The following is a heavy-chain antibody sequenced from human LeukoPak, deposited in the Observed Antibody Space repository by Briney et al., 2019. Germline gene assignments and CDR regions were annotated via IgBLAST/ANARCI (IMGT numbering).Heavy chain of an antibody. CDR1: GYTFTGYY. CDR2: INPNSGGT. CDR3: ARADRRTSNWFDP. D-gene: IGHD3/OR15-3a*01. Sequence: GASVKVSCKASGYTFTGYYMHWVRQAPGQGLEWMGWINPNSGGTNYAQKFQGRVTMTRDTSISTVYMELSRLRSDDTAVYYCARADRRTSNWFDPWGQGTLVTVSS. J-gene: IGHJ5*02. V-gene: IGHV1-2*02.